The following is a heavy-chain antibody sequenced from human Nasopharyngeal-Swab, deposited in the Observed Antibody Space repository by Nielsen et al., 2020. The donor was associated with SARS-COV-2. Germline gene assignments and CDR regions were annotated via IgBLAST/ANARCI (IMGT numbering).Heavy chain of an antibody. V-gene: IGHV4-31*02. CDR2: IYYSGST. Sequence: WIRQPQGKGLEWIGYIYYSGSTYYNPSLKSRVTISVDTSKNQFSLKLSSVTAADTAVYYCARGGYGSGSYHFDYWGQGTLVTVSS. D-gene: IGHD3-10*01. CDR3: ARGGYGSGSYHFDY. J-gene: IGHJ4*02.